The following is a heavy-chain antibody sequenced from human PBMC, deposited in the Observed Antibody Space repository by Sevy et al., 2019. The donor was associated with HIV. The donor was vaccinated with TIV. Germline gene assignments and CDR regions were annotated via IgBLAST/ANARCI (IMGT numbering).Heavy chain of an antibody. D-gene: IGHD2-2*01. Sequence: GGSLRLSCAASGFTFSTYWMSWFRQAPGKGLEWVANINEDGTEKFYVDSGKGRFTMSRDKAKNSLYLQMNSLRAEDAAVYYCARDNATVSRRGLRYYYYGTDVWGQGTTVTVSS. CDR1: GFTFSTYW. J-gene: IGHJ6*02. CDR3: ARDNATVSRRGLRYYYYGTDV. CDR2: INEDGTEK. V-gene: IGHV3-7*01.